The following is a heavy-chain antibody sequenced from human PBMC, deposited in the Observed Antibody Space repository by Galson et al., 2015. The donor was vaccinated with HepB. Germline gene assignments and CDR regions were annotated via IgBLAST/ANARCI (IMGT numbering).Heavy chain of an antibody. CDR2: ISGSGGST. D-gene: IGHD2-2*01. CDR3: SKGAYQPLNYYGMDV. Sequence: SLRLSCAASGFSFSSDAMNWVRQAPGKGLEWVSVISGSGGSTYYADSVKGRFTISRDNSKNTLYLQMNSLRAEDTAVYYCSKGAYQPLNYYGMDVWGQGTTVTVSS. CDR1: GFSFSSDA. J-gene: IGHJ6*02. V-gene: IGHV3-23*01.